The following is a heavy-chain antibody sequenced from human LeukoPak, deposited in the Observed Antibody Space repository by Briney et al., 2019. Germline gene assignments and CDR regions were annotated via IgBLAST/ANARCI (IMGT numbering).Heavy chain of an antibody. V-gene: IGHV4-59*01. CDR1: GGSISSYY. Sequence: SETLSLTCTVPGGSISSYYCSWIRQPPGKGLEWIGYIHYSGSTNYNPSLKSRVTISVDTSKNQFSLKLSSVTAADTAVYYCARESGYYYDSSGLFGGFDPWGQGTLVTVSS. CDR3: ARESGYYYDSSGLFGGFDP. J-gene: IGHJ5*02. D-gene: IGHD3-22*01. CDR2: IHYSGST.